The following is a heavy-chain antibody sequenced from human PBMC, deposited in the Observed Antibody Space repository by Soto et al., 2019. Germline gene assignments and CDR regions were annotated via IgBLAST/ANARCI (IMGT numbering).Heavy chain of an antibody. CDR1: GFTFSSYS. Sequence: GGSLRLSCAASGFTFSSYSMNWVRQAPGKGLEWVSSISSSSSYIYYADSVKGRFTISRDNAKNSLYLQMNSLRAEDTAVYYCARGKVLRYFDWLLWGQGTLVTVSS. CDR2: ISSSSSYI. D-gene: IGHD3-9*01. V-gene: IGHV3-21*01. CDR3: ARGKVLRYFDWLL. J-gene: IGHJ4*02.